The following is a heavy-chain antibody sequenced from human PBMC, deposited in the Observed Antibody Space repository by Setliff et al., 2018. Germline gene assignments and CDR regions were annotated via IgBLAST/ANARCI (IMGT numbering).Heavy chain of an antibody. V-gene: IGHV2-5*01. CDR2: IYWNDDK. D-gene: IGHD3-10*01. Sequence: SGPTLVNPTQTLTVTCTFSGFSLTTSGVGVGWIRQPPGKALEWLALIYWNDDKRYSPSLNSRLTITKDTSKNQVVLTMTNVDPVDTATYFCAHAPTLAGIPLGYFDSWGQGTLVTVSS. CDR3: AHAPTLAGIPLGYFDS. J-gene: IGHJ4*02. CDR1: GFSLTTSGVG.